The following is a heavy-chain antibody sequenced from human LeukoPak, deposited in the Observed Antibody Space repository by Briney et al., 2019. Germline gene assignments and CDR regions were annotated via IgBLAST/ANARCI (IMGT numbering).Heavy chain of an antibody. Sequence: NPSETLSLTCTVSGASISSGTYSWSWIRQPPGEGLEWIGYIYHTGSTYYNPSLKGRVTISVDGSKNQFSLNLNFVTAADTALYYCARGDGSGSGRWFDPWGQGTLITVSS. CDR3: ARGDGSGSGRWFDP. CDR2: IYHTGST. J-gene: IGHJ5*02. D-gene: IGHD3-10*01. V-gene: IGHV4-30-2*01. CDR1: GASISSGTYS.